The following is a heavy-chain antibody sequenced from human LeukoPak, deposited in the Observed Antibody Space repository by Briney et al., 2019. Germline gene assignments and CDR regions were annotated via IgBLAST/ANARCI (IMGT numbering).Heavy chain of an antibody. J-gene: IGHJ6*03. V-gene: IGHV4-39*07. CDR1: GGSISSSSYY. D-gene: IGHD1-26*01. CDR2: IYHSGST. CDR3: ARDNHSGSYLPNYYYYYMDV. Sequence: PSETLSLTCTVSGGSISSSSYYWGWIRQPPGKGLEWIGSIYHSGSTYYNPSLKSRVTISVDTSKNQFSLKLSSVTAADTAVYYCARDNHSGSYLPNYYYYYMDVWGKGTTVTISS.